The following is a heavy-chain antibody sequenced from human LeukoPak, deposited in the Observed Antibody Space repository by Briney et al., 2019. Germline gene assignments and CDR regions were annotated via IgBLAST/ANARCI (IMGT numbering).Heavy chain of an antibody. J-gene: IGHJ4*02. V-gene: IGHV3-30*18. CDR3: AKDSRWDLERLDY. Sequence: GGSLRLSCAASGFTFSSYGMHWVRQAPGKGLEWVAVISYDGSNKYYADSVKGRFTISRDNSKNTLYLQMNSLRAEDTAVYYCAKDSRWDLERLDYWGQGTLVTVSS. D-gene: IGHD1-1*01. CDR1: GFTFSSYG. CDR2: ISYDGSNK.